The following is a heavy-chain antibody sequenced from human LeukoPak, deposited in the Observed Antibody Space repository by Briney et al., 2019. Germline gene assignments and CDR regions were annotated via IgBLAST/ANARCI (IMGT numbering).Heavy chain of an antibody. CDR1: GGSFSGYY. CDR3: ARLEVVVPAAIWFNP. CDR2: INHSGST. Sequence: KTSETLSLTCAVYGGSFSGYYWSWIRQPPGKGLEWIGEINHSGSTNYNPSLKSRVTISVDTSKNQFSLKLSSVTAADTAVYYCARLEVVVPAAIWFNPWGQGTLVTVSS. V-gene: IGHV4-34*01. D-gene: IGHD2-2*01. J-gene: IGHJ5*02.